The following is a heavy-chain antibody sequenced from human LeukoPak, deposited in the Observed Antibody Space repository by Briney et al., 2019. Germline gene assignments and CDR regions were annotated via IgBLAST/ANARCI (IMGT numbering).Heavy chain of an antibody. Sequence: PSETLSLTCTVSGGSISRYYWSWIRQPPGKGLEWIGYIYYSGSTNYNPSLKSRVTTSIDTSKSQFSLKLDSVTAADTTVYYCAREGYDSGSYLDYWGQGTLVTVSS. D-gene: IGHD3-10*01. CDR1: GGSISRYY. CDR2: IYYSGST. J-gene: IGHJ4*02. V-gene: IGHV4-59*01. CDR3: AREGYDSGSYLDY.